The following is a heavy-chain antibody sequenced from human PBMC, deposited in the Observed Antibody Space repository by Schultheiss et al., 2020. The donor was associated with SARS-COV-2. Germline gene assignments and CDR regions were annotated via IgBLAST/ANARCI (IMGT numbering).Heavy chain of an antibody. V-gene: IGHV3-11*04. Sequence: GGSLRLSCAASGFTFSDYYMSWIRQAPGKGLEWVSYISSSGSTIYYADSVKGRFTISRDNAKNTLYLQMDSLRAEDTAVYYCARGRGTIFGVSPGYHYYGMDVWGQGTTVTVSS. CDR2: ISSSGSTI. CDR3: ARGRGTIFGVSPGYHYYGMDV. CDR1: GFTFSDYY. J-gene: IGHJ6*02. D-gene: IGHD3-3*01.